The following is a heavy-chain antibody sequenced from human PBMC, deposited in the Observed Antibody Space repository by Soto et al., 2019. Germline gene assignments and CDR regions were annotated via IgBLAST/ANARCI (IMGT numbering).Heavy chain of an antibody. CDR1: GYSINSDYY. V-gene: IGHV4-38-2*01. CDR2: VDHSGRT. J-gene: IGHJ4*02. Sequence: ASETLSLTCAVSGYSINSDYYWGWIRQPPGKGLEWIGSVDHSGRTYYSPSLRSRPTIFIDTSKNQFSLRLTSVTAADTAMYFCAKKGYYPSGKINLFDSWGPGTLVTVSS. CDR3: AKKGYYPSGKINLFDS. D-gene: IGHD3-10*01.